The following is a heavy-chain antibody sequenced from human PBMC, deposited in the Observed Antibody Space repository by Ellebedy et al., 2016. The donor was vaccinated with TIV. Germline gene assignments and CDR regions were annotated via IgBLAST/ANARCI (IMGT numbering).Heavy chain of an antibody. CDR3: AKLPSGRIARDVGVAWFGH. V-gene: IGHV3-23*01. CDR2: ISGIGVYA. Sequence: GESPKISCVVSGFSFSTYSMTWVRQAPGKGLEYVAVISGIGVYAYYADSVKGRFSIFKDESQNTLFLQMNSLRGDDTAVYYCAKLPSGRIARDVGVAWFGHWGQGTLVTVSS. J-gene: IGHJ5*02. D-gene: IGHD6-13*01. CDR1: GFSFSTYS.